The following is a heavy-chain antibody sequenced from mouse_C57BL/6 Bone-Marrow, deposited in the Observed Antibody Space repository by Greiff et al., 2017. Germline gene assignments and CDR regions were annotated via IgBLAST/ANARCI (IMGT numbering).Heavy chain of an antibody. V-gene: IGHV1-61*01. CDR3: ARRGYYGSGDY. D-gene: IGHD1-1*01. Sequence: QVQLQQPGAELVRPGSSVKLSCKASGYTFTSYWMDWVKQRPGQGLEWIGNIYPSDSETHYNQKFKDKATLTVDKSSSTAYMQLSSLTSEDSAVYYCARRGYYGSGDYWGQGTTLTVSS. CDR1: GYTFTSYW. CDR2: IYPSDSET. J-gene: IGHJ2*01.